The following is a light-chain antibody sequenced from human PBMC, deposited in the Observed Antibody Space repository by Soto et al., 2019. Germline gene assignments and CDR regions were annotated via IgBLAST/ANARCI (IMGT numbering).Light chain of an antibody. J-gene: IGKJ1*01. CDR2: GAS. Sequence: VLTQSPGSLSLSPGESATLSCRDSQSVRSRYLAWYQHKTGQAPSLLIYGASSRATGVPDRLSGSGSETDLNLTISRLEPEDFAVYYCQKYGTFTRTFGQGTKVDIK. CDR3: QKYGTFTRT. CDR1: QSVRSRY. V-gene: IGKV3-20*01.